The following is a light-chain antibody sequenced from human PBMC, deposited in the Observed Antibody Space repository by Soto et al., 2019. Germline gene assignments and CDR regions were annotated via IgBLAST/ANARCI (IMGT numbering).Light chain of an antibody. Sequence: DIQMTQSPSSLSASVVDRVTITCQASQNINNYLNWYQQKPGRAPKLLIYDASNLEAGVPSRFRGSGSGTDFTLTISSLQPEDFATYYCLQYKNSPITFGQGTRLEIK. V-gene: IGKV1-33*01. CDR1: QNINNY. CDR3: LQYKNSPIT. J-gene: IGKJ5*01. CDR2: DAS.